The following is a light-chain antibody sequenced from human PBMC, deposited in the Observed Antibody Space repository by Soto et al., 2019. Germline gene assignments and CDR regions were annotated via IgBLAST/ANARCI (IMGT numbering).Light chain of an antibody. CDR2: EGS. J-gene: IGLJ7*01. CDR3: CSYAGSSTAV. V-gene: IGLV2-23*01. Sequence: QSALTQPASVSGSPGQWITISCTGTSIDVGSYNLVSWYQQHPGKAPKLMIYEGSKRPSGVSNRFSGSKSGNTASLTISGLQAEDEADYYCCSYAGSSTAVFGGGTQLTVL. CDR1: SIDVGSYNL.